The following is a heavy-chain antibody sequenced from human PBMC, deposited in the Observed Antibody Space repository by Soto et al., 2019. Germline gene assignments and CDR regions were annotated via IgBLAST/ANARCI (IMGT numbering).Heavy chain of an antibody. CDR1: GFTFSSYA. CDR3: APSLTARRSFDI. D-gene: IGHD6-6*01. V-gene: IGHV3-23*01. Sequence: EVQLLESGGGLVQPGGSLRLSCAASGFTFSSYAMSWVRQAPGKGLEWVSAISGSGGSTYYADSVKGRFTISRDNSKNTMYLQMNSLRAEDTAVYYCAPSLTARRSFDIWGQGTMVTVSS. CDR2: ISGSGGST. J-gene: IGHJ3*02.